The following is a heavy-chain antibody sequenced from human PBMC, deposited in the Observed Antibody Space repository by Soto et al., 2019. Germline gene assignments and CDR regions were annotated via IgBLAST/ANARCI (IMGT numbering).Heavy chain of an antibody. CDR1: GFTFRSYI. Sequence: EVQLVESGGGLVQPGGSLRLSCAASGFTFRSYIMNWVRQAPGKGLEWVSYISSSSSTIYYADPGKGRFTISRDNAKKSLYLHMNSLRAEDTAVYYCARDLVRVTTSSYWGQGSLVTVAS. V-gene: IGHV3-48*01. J-gene: IGHJ4*02. D-gene: IGHD4-17*01. CDR2: ISSSSSTI. CDR3: ARDLVRVTTSSY.